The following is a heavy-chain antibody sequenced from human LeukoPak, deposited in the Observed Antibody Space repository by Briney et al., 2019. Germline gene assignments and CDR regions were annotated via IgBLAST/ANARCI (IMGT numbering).Heavy chain of an antibody. J-gene: IGHJ6*02. Sequence: SETLSLTCAVYGGSFSGYYWSWIRQPPGKGLEWIGYIYYSGSTNYNPSLKSRVTISVDTSKNQFSLKLSSVTAADTAVYYCARFDRSAAYYGMDVWGQGTTVTVSS. V-gene: IGHV4-59*08. CDR1: GGSFSGYY. D-gene: IGHD2-2*01. CDR2: IYYSGST. CDR3: ARFDRSAAYYGMDV.